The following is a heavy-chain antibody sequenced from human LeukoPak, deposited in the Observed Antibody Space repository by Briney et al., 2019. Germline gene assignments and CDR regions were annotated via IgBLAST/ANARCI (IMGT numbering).Heavy chain of an antibody. CDR2: IYYSGST. D-gene: IGHD3-22*01. CDR1: GGSISSYY. V-gene: IGHV4-59*01. CDR3: ASRGTYYYAGSAYSQGYYYYYGMDF. Sequence: SETLSLTCTVTGGSISSYYWSWVPQPPGKGLEWIGYIYYSGSTNYNPSLKRRGTISVDTSKNQFSLKLCSVTAEDTALYYCASRGTYYYAGSAYSQGYYYYYGMDFWGQGTTVTVSS. J-gene: IGHJ6*02.